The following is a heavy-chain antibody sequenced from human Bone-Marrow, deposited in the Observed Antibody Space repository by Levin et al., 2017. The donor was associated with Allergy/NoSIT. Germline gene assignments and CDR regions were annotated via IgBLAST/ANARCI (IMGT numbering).Heavy chain of an antibody. CDR3: ARDGGVAVAGDY. D-gene: IGHD6-19*01. CDR2: IYSTGKT. V-gene: IGHV3-66*01. J-gene: IGHJ4*02. Sequence: TGGSLRLSCAASGFTVGNNYMRWVRQAPGKGLECVSLIYSTGKTDYADSVKGRFTISRDKSKNTLFLQMNSLRVEDTAVYYCARDGGVAVAGDYWGQGTLVTVSS. CDR1: GFTVGNNY.